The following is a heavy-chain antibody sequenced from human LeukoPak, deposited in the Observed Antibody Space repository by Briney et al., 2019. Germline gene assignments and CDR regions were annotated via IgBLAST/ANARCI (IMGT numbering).Heavy chain of an antibody. Sequence: GGSLRLSCAASGFTFSNAWMNWVRQAPGKGLEWVGRIKSKTDGGTTDYAAPVKGRFTISRDDSKNTLYLQMNSLKTEDTAVYYCTTDVLYCGGDCLTDWGQGTMVTVSS. J-gene: IGHJ3*01. CDR2: IKSKTDGGTT. D-gene: IGHD2-21*02. CDR3: TTDVLYCGGDCLTD. V-gene: IGHV3-15*07. CDR1: GFTFSNAW.